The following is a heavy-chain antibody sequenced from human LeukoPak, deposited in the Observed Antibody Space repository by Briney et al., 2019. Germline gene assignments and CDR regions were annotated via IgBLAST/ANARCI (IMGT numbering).Heavy chain of an antibody. V-gene: IGHV1-8*02. CDR3: ARGFGLHVYYYYYGMDV. CDR1: GYIFTDYY. CDR2: MNPNSGNT. Sequence: GASVKVSCKASGYIFTDYYMHWVRQATGQGLEWMGWMNPNSGNTGYAQKFQGRVTMTRNTSISTAYMELSSLRSEDTAVYYCARGFGLHVYYYYYGMDVWGQGTTVTVSS. D-gene: IGHD2-21*02. J-gene: IGHJ6*02.